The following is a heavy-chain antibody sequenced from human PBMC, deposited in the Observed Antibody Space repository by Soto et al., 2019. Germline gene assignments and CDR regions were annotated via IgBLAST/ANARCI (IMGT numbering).Heavy chain of an antibody. D-gene: IGHD2-15*01. CDR1: GGSISSSSYY. J-gene: IGHJ5*02. Sequence: QLQLQESGPGLVKPSETLSLTCTVSGGSISSSSYYWGWIRQPPGKGLEWIGSIYYSGSTYYNPSLKSRVTISVDTSKNQFSLKLSSVTAADTAVYYCAGLGTRGIVVVVAATPGWFDPWGQGTLVTVSS. CDR3: AGLGTRGIVVVVAATPGWFDP. V-gene: IGHV4-39*01. CDR2: IYYSGST.